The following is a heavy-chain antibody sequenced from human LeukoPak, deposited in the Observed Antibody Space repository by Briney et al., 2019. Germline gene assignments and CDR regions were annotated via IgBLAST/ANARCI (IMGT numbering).Heavy chain of an antibody. J-gene: IGHJ4*02. Sequence: SGTLSLTCAVSGGSISSDGYSWSWIRQPPGKGLEWIGYVFHSGSTYYNLSLTSRVTISVETSKNQFSLNLNSVTAADTAVYYCARGISDFWSGYNPLDYWGQGALVTVSS. V-gene: IGHV4-30-4*07. CDR3: ARGISDFWSGYNPLDY. CDR2: VFHSGST. D-gene: IGHD3-3*01. CDR1: GGSISSDGYS.